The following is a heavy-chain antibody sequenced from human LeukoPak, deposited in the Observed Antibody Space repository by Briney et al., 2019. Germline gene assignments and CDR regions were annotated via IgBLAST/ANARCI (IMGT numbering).Heavy chain of an antibody. D-gene: IGHD6-19*01. J-gene: IGHJ5*02. Sequence: SETLSLTCTVSGGSISSYYWSWIRQPAEKGLDWIGRIHSSGSTNYNPSLKSRVTMSVHTSKNQFSLKLSSVTAADTAVYFCARAPEFSSGWLLDTWGQGILVTVSS. CDR2: IHSSGST. V-gene: IGHV4-4*07. CDR1: GGSISSYY. CDR3: ARAPEFSSGWLLDT.